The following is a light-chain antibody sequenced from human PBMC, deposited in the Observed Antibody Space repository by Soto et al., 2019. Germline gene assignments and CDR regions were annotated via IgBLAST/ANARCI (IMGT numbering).Light chain of an antibody. J-gene: IGKJ3*01. CDR3: QKTYSTPFT. CDR2: AAS. Sequence: DIQTTQSPSSLSASVGDRVTINCRASQTISNYLNWYQEKPGKAPKLLIYAASNLQSGVPSRFSGSGSGTEFTLTISNLQPEDFATYYCQKTYSTPFTFGPGTKVDI. V-gene: IGKV1-39*01. CDR1: QTISNY.